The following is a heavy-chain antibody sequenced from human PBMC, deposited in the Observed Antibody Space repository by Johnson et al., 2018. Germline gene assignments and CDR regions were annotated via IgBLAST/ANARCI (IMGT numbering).Heavy chain of an antibody. Sequence: QVQLVESGGGVVQPGESLRLSCVASGFTFSGYPMHWVRQTPGKGLEWVAVISYDGSNTKYAVSVKGRFTISRDNAKNTVNLEMNSRRVGDTAVYYGARGRGDGDFGGWFDPWGQGALVIVSS. CDR2: ISYDGSNT. CDR3: ARGRGDGDFGGWFDP. V-gene: IGHV3-30-3*01. CDR1: GFTFSGYP. D-gene: IGHD4-17*01. J-gene: IGHJ5*02.